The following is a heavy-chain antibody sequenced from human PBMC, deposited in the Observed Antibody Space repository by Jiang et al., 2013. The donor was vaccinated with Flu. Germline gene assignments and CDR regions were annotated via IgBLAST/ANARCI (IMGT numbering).Heavy chain of an antibody. CDR1: GYTFTGYY. V-gene: IGHV1-2*02. CDR3: ARAYCSGGSCWDDAFDI. Sequence: SGAEVKKPGASVKVSCKASGYTFTGYYMHWVRQAPGQGLEWMGWINPNSGGTNYAQKFQGRVTMTRDTSISTAYMELSRLRSDDTAVYYCARAYCSGGSCWDDAFDIWAKGQWSPSLQ. J-gene: IGHJ3*02. CDR2: INPNSGGT. D-gene: IGHD2-15*01.